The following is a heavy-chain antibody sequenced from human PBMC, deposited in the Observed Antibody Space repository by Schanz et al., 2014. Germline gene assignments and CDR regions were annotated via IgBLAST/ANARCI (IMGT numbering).Heavy chain of an antibody. CDR1: GFVFGDYY. D-gene: IGHD1-1*01. Sequence: QVQVVQSGGGLVKPGGSLRLSCAASGFVFGDYYMTWIRQAPGRGLEWVSYIGNGGVTIYYADSVKGRFTISRDNSKNSLYLQMNSLRAEDTAVYYCARDRRNAELDYWGQGTLVNVSS. J-gene: IGHJ4*02. CDR3: ARDRRNAELDY. V-gene: IGHV3-11*01. CDR2: IGNGGVTI.